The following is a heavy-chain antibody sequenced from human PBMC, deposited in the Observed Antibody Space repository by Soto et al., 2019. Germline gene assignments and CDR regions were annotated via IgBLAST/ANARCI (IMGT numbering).Heavy chain of an antibody. D-gene: IGHD1-1*01. CDR1: GYSFTSHY. CDR2: IYPGGVNI. V-gene: IGHV1-46*03. CDR3: ARDQSWNDLVWWVDP. J-gene: IGHJ5*02. Sequence: QVQLVQSGAEVKKPGASVKVSCKAIGYSFTSHYMHWVRQAPGQGLEWMGTIYPGGVNIGYAQKFKGRVTMTKDTSTRTVYMELIGLTSEDTAVYYCARDQSWNDLVWWVDPWGQGTLVNVAS.